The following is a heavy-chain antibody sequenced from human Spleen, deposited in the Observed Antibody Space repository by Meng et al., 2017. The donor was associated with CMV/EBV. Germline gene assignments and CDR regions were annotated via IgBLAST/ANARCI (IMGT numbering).Heavy chain of an antibody. Sequence: CNVSGGTFGRSTISWVRQAPGQGLEWMGRIIGILGIEKYSQKLQGRVTITADRSTNTAYMELSSLRSEDTAVYYCARGQLPAYYFDHWGRGTLVTVSS. CDR1: GGTFGRST. J-gene: IGHJ4*02. CDR3: ARGQLPAYYFDH. V-gene: IGHV1-69*02. CDR2: IIGILGIE. D-gene: IGHD2-2*01.